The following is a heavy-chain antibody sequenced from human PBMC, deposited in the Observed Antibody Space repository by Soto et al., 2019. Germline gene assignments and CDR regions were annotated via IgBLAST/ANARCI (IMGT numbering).Heavy chain of an antibody. D-gene: IGHD3-10*01. J-gene: IGHJ4*02. CDR2: IYWDDDQ. CDR1: GFSFSVNGVA. V-gene: IGHV2-5*02. CDR3: AHKRDVSRGFKY. Sequence: QITLKESGPTLVKPTQTLTLTCTFSGFSFSVNGVAVGWIRQPPGQALEWLALIYWDDDQRYNPSLKDRLTITQDPSRNQVVLTMTNMDPVDTATYYCAHKRDVSRGFKYWGQGTLVTVSS.